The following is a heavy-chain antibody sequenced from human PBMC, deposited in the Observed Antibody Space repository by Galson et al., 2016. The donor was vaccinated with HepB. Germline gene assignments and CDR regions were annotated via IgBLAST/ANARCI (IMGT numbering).Heavy chain of an antibody. CDR1: GDSLSSYY. CDR3: ARAYGHSYGFDY. Sequence: ETLSLTCTVSGDSLSSYYWSWIRQPAGKGLEWIGRLDTNGSPNYNPSLKSRVTMSVDTSKKHFSLNLRSVTAADTAVYYCARAYGHSYGFDYWGQGTLVIVSA. J-gene: IGHJ4*02. V-gene: IGHV4-4*07. CDR2: LDTNGSP. D-gene: IGHD5-18*01.